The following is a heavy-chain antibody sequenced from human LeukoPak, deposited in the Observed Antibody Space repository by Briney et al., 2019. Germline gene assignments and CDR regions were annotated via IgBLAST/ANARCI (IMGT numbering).Heavy chain of an antibody. D-gene: IGHD3-3*01. CDR3: AKNGHGVLEWLFKGVYAFDI. V-gene: IGHV3-23*01. CDR1: GFTFSSYA. J-gene: IGHJ3*02. CDR2: ISGSGGST. Sequence: PGGSLRLSCAASGFTFSSYAMSWVRQAPGKGLEWVSAISGSGGSTYYADSVKGRFTISRDNTKNTLYLQMNSLRAEDTAVYYCAKNGHGVLEWLFKGVYAFDIWGQGTMVTVSS.